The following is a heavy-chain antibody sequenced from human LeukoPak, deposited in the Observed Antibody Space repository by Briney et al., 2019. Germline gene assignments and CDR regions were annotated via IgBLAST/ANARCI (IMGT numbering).Heavy chain of an antibody. J-gene: IGHJ6*04. CDR3: ARDPRTTGTTPYYYYGMDV. D-gene: IGHD1-1*01. CDR1: GYTFTSYY. CDR2: INPSGGTT. V-gene: IGHV1-46*01. Sequence: ASVKVSCKASGYTFTSYYLHWVRQAPGHGLEWMGIINPSGGTTTYAQKFQGRVTMTRDTSTSTVHMELSSLRYEDTAVYYCARDPRTTGTTPYYYYGMDVWGKGTTVTVSS.